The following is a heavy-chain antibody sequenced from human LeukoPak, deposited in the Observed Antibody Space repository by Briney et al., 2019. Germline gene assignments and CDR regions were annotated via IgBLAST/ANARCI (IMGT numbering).Heavy chain of an antibody. CDR1: GFTVSSNY. CDR3: ARDPGYSSSWYNAFDI. CDR2: IYSGGST. Sequence: PGGSLRLSCAASGFTVSSNYMSWVRQAPGKGLEWGSVIYSGGSTYYADSVKGRFTISRDNSKNTLYLQMNSLRAEDTAVYYCARDPGYSSSWYNAFDIWGQGTMVTVSS. J-gene: IGHJ3*02. V-gene: IGHV3-53*01. D-gene: IGHD6-13*01.